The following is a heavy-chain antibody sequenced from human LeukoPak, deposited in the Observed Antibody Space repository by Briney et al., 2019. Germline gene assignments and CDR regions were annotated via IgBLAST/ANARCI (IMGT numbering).Heavy chain of an antibody. Sequence: PSETLSLTCAVSGYSISSGYYWGWIRQPPGKGLEWIGSIYHSGSTYYNPSLKSRVTISVDTSKNQLSLKLSSVTAADTAVYYCARRYYDFWSGYFTGAFDIWGQGTMVTVSS. CDR1: GYSISSGYY. V-gene: IGHV4-38-2*01. CDR2: IYHSGST. J-gene: IGHJ3*02. CDR3: ARRYYDFWSGYFTGAFDI. D-gene: IGHD3-3*01.